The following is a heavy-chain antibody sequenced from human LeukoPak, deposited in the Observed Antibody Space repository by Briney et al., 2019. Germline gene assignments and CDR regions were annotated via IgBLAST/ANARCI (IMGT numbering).Heavy chain of an antibody. CDR1: GYSFTIYW. Sequence: GESLKISCKGSGYSFTIYWIGWVRQMPGKGLEWMGIIYPGDSDTRYSPSFQGQVTISAHKSISTAYLQWSSLKASDTAMYYCARLKSGAVGCSSTSCSYGMDVWGQGTTVTVSS. V-gene: IGHV5-51*01. J-gene: IGHJ6*02. CDR2: IYPGDSDT. D-gene: IGHD2-2*01. CDR3: ARLKSGAVGCSSTSCSYGMDV.